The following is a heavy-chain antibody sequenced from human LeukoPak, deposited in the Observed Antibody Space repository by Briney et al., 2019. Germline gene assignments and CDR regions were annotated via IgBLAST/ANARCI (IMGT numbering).Heavy chain of an antibody. D-gene: IGHD6-25*01. CDR2: ISYDGTNK. CDR1: GFTFSRHG. J-gene: IGHJ4*02. CDR3: VRALAAADFYFDY. V-gene: IGHV3-30*03. Sequence: GGSLRLSCAASGFTFSRHGMHWVRQAPGKGLEWVAVISYDGTNKYYADSVKGRFTISRDNSKNTLSLQMNSLRAVDTAVYFCVRALAAADFYFDYWGQGTVVTVSS.